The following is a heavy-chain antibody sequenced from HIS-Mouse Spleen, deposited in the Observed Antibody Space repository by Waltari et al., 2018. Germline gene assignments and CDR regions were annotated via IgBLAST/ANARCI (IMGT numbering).Heavy chain of an antibody. CDR2: IYYSGST. V-gene: IGHV4-39*07. CDR1: GGSISSSSYY. J-gene: IGHJ4*02. Sequence: QLQLQESGPGLVKPSETLSLPCPVSGGSISSSSYYWGWIRQPPGKGLEWIGSIYYSGSTYYNPSLKSRVTISVDTSKNQFSLKLSSVTAADTAVYYCARDRELYFDYWGQGTLVTVSS. CDR3: ARDRELYFDY. D-gene: IGHD1-26*01.